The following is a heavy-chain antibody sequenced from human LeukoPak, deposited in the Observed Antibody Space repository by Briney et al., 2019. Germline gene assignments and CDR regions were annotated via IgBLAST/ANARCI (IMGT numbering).Heavy chain of an antibody. D-gene: IGHD3-10*01. CDR3: AKSTLRYGSGTVGWFDP. J-gene: IGHJ5*02. Sequence: PGGSLRLSCAASGFTFSRYWMHWVRQAPGKGLMWVSRISPDGSTTLYADSVKGRFTISRDNAKNTLYLQMNSLGAEDTAVYYCAKSTLRYGSGTVGWFDPWGQGTLVTVSS. CDR2: ISPDGSTT. V-gene: IGHV3-74*03. CDR1: GFTFSRYW.